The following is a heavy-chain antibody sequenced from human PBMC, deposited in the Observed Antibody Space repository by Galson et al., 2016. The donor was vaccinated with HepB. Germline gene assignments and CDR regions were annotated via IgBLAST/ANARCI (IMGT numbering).Heavy chain of an antibody. CDR1: GLIFSQYA. CDR3: SRGSQDDIEVDGDLEQDY. Sequence: SLRLSCAASGLIFSQYAMHWVRQAPGKGLESVAVIGHDGRNEYYADSVKGRFTISRDNSKNTLYVQMNNLRVEDTAVYYCSRGSQDDIEVDGDLEQDYWGQGTLVTVSS. J-gene: IGHJ4*02. D-gene: IGHD2-15*01. V-gene: IGHV3-33*01. CDR2: IGHDGRNE.